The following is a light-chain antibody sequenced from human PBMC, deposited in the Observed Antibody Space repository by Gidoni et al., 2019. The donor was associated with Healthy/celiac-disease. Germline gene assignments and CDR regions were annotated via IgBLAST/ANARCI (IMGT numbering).Light chain of an antibody. CDR2: RNN. V-gene: IGLV1-47*01. J-gene: IGLJ3*02. CDR3: ATLDDSLSGWV. CDR1: SPNIGSNH. Sequence: QSVLTQPPSASGTPGQRVTISCSGSSPNIGSNHVYWYQQLPGTAPKLLIYRNNQRPSGVPDRFSGSKSGTSASLAISGLRSEDEADYYCATLDDSLSGWVFGGGTKLTVL.